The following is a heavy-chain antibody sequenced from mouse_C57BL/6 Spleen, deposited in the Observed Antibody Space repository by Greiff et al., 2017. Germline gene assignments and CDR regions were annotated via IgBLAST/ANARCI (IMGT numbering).Heavy chain of an antibody. D-gene: IGHD1-1*01. CDR1: GFTFSDYG. V-gene: IGHV5-17*01. J-gene: IGHJ2*01. CDR3: ARGRYYGSRDYFDY. CDR2: ISSGSSTI. Sequence: DVKLVESGGGLVKPGGSLKLSCAASGFTFSDYGMHWVRQAPEKGLEWVAYISSGSSTIYYEDTVKGRFTISRDNAKNTLVLQMTSLRSEDTAMYYCARGRYYGSRDYFDYWGQGTTLTVSS.